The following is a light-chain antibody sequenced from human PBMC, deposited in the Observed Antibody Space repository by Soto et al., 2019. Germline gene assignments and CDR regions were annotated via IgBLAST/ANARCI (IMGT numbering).Light chain of an antibody. J-gene: IGKJ1*01. CDR3: QQLNSYPRT. Sequence: IQLTQSPSFLSASVGDRVTITCRASQGISSYLAWYQQKPGKAPKLLIYAASTLQSGVPSRFSGCGSGTEFTLTISSLQPEDFATYYCQQLNSYPRTFGQGTKVDIK. CDR2: AAS. V-gene: IGKV1-9*01. CDR1: QGISSY.